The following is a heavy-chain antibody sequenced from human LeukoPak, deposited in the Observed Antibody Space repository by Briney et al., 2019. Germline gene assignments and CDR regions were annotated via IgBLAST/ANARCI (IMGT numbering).Heavy chain of an antibody. CDR1: GFTFNDYY. V-gene: IGHV3-11*01. CDR3: AKDGDWLLDY. J-gene: IGHJ4*02. CDR2: INIGGTNT. D-gene: IGHD3/OR15-3a*01. Sequence: GGSLRLSCAASGFTFNDYYMSWIRQAPGKGLEWLSYINIGGTNTYYADSVKGRFTISRDNSKNTLYLQMNSLRAEDTAVYYCAKDGDWLLDYWGQGTLVTVSS.